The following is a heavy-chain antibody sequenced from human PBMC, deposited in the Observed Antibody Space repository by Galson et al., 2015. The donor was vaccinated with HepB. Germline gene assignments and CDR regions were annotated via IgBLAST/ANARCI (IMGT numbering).Heavy chain of an antibody. J-gene: IGHJ2*01. D-gene: IGHD1-14*01. CDR2: FDPEDGET. CDR3: ATAGSGGDWYFDL. CDR1: GYTLTELS. Sequence: SVKVSCKVSGYTLTELSMHWVRQAPGKGLEWMGGFDPEDGETIYAQKFQGRVTMTEDTSTDTAYMELSSLRSEDTAVYYCATAGSGGDWYFDLWGRGTLVTVSS. V-gene: IGHV1-24*01.